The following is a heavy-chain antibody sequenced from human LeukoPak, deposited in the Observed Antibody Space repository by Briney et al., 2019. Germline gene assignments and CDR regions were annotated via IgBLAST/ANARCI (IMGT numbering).Heavy chain of an antibody. D-gene: IGHD2-2*01. CDR3: AKHQRPYCSSTSCYPYGGFDY. CDR2: ISYDGSNK. Sequence: GGSLRLSCAASGFTFSSYGMHWVRQAPGKGLEWVAVISYDGSNKYYADSVKGRFTISRDNSKNTLYLQMNSLRAEDTAVYYCAKHQRPYCSSTSCYPYGGFDYWGQGTLVTVSP. V-gene: IGHV3-30*18. CDR1: GFTFSSYG. J-gene: IGHJ4*02.